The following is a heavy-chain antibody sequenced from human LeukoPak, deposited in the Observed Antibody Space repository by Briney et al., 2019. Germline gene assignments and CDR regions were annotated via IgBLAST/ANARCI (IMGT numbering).Heavy chain of an antibody. J-gene: IGHJ4*02. CDR3: TTVSGSSLGLDY. CDR2: IKSKTDGGTT. V-gene: IGHV3-15*01. CDR1: GFTFSNAW. D-gene: IGHD1-26*01. Sequence: GGSLRLSCAASGFTFSNAWMSWVRQAPGKGLEWVGRIKSKTDGGTTDYAAPVKGRFTISRDDSKDTLYLQMNSLKTEDTAVYYCTTVSGSSLGLDYWGQGTLVTVSS.